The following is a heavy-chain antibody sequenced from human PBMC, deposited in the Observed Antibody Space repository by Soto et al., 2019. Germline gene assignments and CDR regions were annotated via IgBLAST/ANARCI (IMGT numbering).Heavy chain of an antibody. CDR3: ARGYSYGYSFAY. CDR2: IIPIFGTA. D-gene: IGHD5-18*01. J-gene: IGHJ4*02. CDR1: GGTFSSYA. V-gene: IGHV1-69*13. Sequence: ASVKVSCKASGGTFSSYAISWVRQAPGQGLEWMGGIIPIFGTANYAQKFQGRVTITADESTSTAYMELSSLRSEDTAVYYCARGYSYGYSFAYWGQGTLVTVSS.